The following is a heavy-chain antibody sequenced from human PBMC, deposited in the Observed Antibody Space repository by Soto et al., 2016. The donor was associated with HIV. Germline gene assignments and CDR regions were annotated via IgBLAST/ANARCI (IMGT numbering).Heavy chain of an antibody. Sequence: QLQLQESGPGLVKPSETLSLACTVSGGSISSSGHYWGWIRQTPGKGLEWIGSIYYSGDTYYSPSVRSRVTISVDTSKSHFSLKVNSVTAADTAVYYCARSFTFGGLVGGRDAFDIWGQGTMLIVAS. V-gene: IGHV4-39*02. D-gene: IGHD3-16*01. CDR1: GGSISSSGHY. CDR3: ARSFTFGGLVGGRDAFDI. CDR2: IYYSGDT. J-gene: IGHJ3*02.